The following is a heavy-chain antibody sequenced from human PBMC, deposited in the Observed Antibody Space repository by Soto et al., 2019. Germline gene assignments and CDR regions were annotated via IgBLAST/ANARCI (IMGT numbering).Heavy chain of an antibody. CDR2: ISGSGGST. CDR3: AKVSGLNYYYYGMDV. Sequence: GGSLRLSCAASGFTFSSYAMSWVRQAPGKGLEWVSAISGSGGSTYYADSVKGRFTISRDNSKNTLYLQMNSLRAEDTAVYYCAKVSGLNYYYYGMDVWGQGTKVTVSS. J-gene: IGHJ6*02. CDR1: GFTFSSYA. D-gene: IGHD6-25*01. V-gene: IGHV3-23*01.